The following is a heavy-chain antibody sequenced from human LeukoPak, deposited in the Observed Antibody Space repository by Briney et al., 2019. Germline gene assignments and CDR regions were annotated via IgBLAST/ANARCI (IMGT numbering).Heavy chain of an antibody. V-gene: IGHV4-61*02. Sequence: QTSETLSLTCTVSGGSISSDRFYWTWVRQPAGKGLEWIGRIKSSNTNYNPSLKSRVSISLDTSTNQFSLKLSSLTAADTAVYYCARVPDWTYVPDYWGQGPLVTVSS. CDR2: IKSSNT. J-gene: IGHJ4*02. CDR1: GGSISSDRFY. D-gene: IGHD3-16*01. CDR3: ARVPDWTYVPDY.